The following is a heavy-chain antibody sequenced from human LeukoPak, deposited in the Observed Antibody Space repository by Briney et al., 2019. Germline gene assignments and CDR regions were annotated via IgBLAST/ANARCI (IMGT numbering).Heavy chain of an antibody. Sequence: GGSLRLSCVGSGFRFDDYGMSWVRQAPGKGLEWVSGISLNGGDTGYADSVKGRFTISRDNAKNSLFLQLNSLRPEDTAVYYCARVYSSLWAPSFDYWGQGALVTVSS. CDR2: ISLNGGDT. D-gene: IGHD3-22*01. CDR1: GFRFDDYG. CDR3: ARVYSSLWAPSFDY. V-gene: IGHV3-20*04. J-gene: IGHJ4*02.